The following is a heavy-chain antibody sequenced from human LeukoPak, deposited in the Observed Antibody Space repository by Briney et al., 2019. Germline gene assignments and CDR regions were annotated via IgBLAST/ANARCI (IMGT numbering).Heavy chain of an antibody. Sequence: PGGSLRLSCAASGFTFSSYGMHWVRQAPGKGLEWVAVISYDGSNKYYADSVKGRFTISRDSSKNTLYLQMNSLRAEDTAVYYCAKDGLLWFGESPYNWFDPWGQGTLVTVSS. CDR3: AKDGLLWFGESPYNWFDP. CDR2: ISYDGSNK. J-gene: IGHJ5*02. CDR1: GFTFSSYG. V-gene: IGHV3-30*18. D-gene: IGHD3-10*01.